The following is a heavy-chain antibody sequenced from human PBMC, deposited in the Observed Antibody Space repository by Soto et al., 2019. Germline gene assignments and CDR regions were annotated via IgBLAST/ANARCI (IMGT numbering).Heavy chain of an antibody. Sequence: ASVKVSCKASGYTFTGYHMHWVRQAPGQGLEWLGWINPNSGGTNYAQKFQGWVTMTRDTSISTAYMELSRLRSDDTAVYYCARDSAAMATYYYYGMDFWGQGTTVTVSS. CDR3: ARDSAAMATYYYYGMDF. V-gene: IGHV1-2*04. CDR2: INPNSGGT. J-gene: IGHJ6*02. CDR1: GYTFTGYH. D-gene: IGHD5-18*01.